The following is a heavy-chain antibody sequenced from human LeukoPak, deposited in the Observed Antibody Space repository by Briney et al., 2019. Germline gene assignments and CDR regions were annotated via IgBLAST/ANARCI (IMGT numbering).Heavy chain of an antibody. V-gene: IGHV3-53*01. D-gene: IGHD6-13*01. J-gene: IGHJ4*02. Sequence: GGSLRLSCAASGFPVSNNYMSWVRRAPGKGLEWVSVIYSAGYIYYADSVKGRFTISRDNSKNTLYLQVNNLRAEDTAVYYCARAPFGSNWYFDYWGQGTLVTVSS. CDR3: ARAPFGSNWYFDY. CDR2: IYSAGYI. CDR1: GFPVSNNY.